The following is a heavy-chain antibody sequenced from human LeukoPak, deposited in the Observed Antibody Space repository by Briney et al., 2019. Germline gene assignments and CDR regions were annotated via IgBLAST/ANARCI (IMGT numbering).Heavy chain of an antibody. CDR1: GGSFSGYH. Sequence: SETLSLTCAVYGGSFSGYHWTWIRQSPGKGLEWIGDINPSGSTYYNPSLKSRVTISVDTSKNQFSLKLSSVTAADTAVYYCARGRGTLSYWGQGTLVTVSS. CDR3: ARGRGTLSY. J-gene: IGHJ4*02. V-gene: IGHV4-34*01. D-gene: IGHD2-15*01. CDR2: INPSGST.